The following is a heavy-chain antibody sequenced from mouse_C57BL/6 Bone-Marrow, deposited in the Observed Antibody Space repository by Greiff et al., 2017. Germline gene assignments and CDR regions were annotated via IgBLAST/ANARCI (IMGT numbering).Heavy chain of an antibody. CDR2: IYPRSGNT. CDR1: GYTFTSYG. D-gene: IGHD1-1*01. J-gene: IGHJ3*01. V-gene: IGHV1-81*01. Sequence: QVQLKQSGAELARPGASVKLSCKASGYTFTSYGISWVKQRTGQGLEWIGEIYPRSGNTYYNEKFKGKATLTADKSSSTAYMELRSLTSEDSAVYFCARGATTGFAYWGQGTLVTVSA. CDR3: ARGATTGFAY.